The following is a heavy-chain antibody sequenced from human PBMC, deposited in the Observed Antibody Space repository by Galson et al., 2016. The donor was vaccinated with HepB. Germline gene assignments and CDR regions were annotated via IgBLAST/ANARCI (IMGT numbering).Heavy chain of an antibody. CDR3: VRDHYDRSGYPYNWVDP. CDR1: GYTFTNYA. V-gene: IGHV1-3*01. CDR2: INAGNGNT. J-gene: IGHJ5*02. Sequence: SVKVSCKASGYTFTNYAMHWVRQAPGQRLEWMGWINAGNGNTKYSQKFQGRVTITRDTSTSTAYMELSSLRSEDTAVYYCVRDHYDRSGYPYNWVDPWGQGTLVTVSS. D-gene: IGHD3-22*01.